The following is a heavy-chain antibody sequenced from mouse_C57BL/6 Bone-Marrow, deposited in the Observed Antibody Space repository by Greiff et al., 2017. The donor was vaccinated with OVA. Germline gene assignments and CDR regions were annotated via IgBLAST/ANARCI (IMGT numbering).Heavy chain of an antibody. J-gene: IGHJ2*01. CDR2: INPGSGGT. V-gene: IGHV1-54*01. CDR1: GYAFTNYL. CDR3: ARGVFLYYFDY. Sequence: QVQLQQSGAELVRPGTSVKVSCKASGYAFTNYLIEWVKQRPGQGLEWIGVINPGSGGTNYNEKFKGKATLTADKSSSTAYMQLSSLTSEDSAVYFCARGVFLYYFDYWGQGTTLTVSS.